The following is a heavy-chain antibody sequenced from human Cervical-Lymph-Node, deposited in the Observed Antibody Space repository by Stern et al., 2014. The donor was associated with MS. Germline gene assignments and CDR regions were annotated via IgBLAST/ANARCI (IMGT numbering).Heavy chain of an antibody. CDR2: LYPGDSET. CDR1: GYRFTNNW. J-gene: IGHJ4*02. Sequence: VQLVQSGAEVKKPGESLRISCEVSGYRFTNNWIGWVRQMPGKGLEWMGILYPGDSETRYSPSFKGQVPILVDKSNTTAYLQWSSLKASDTAIYYCARRGDGYMGIDYWGQGTLVTVSS. V-gene: IGHV5-51*03. D-gene: IGHD5-24*01. CDR3: ARRGDGYMGIDY.